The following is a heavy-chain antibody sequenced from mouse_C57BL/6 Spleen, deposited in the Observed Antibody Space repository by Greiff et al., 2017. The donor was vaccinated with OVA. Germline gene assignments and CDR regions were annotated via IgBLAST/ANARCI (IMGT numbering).Heavy chain of an antibody. V-gene: IGHV14-2*01. CDR3: VDYDYDGAYFDD. J-gene: IGHJ2*01. Sequence: EVMLVESGAELVKPGASVKLSCTASGFNIKDYYMHWVKQRTEQGLEWIGRIDPEDGATKYAPKFQGKATITADTSSNTAYLQLSSLTSEDTAVYYCVDYDYDGAYFDDWGQGTTRTVSS. CDR2: IDPEDGAT. CDR1: GFNIKDYY. D-gene: IGHD2-4*01.